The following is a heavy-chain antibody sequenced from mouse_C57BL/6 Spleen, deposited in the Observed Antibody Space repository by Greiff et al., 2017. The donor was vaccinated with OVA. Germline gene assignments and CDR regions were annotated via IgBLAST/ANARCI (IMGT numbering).Heavy chain of an antibody. Sequence: DVHLVESGGGLVKPGGSLKLSCAASGFTFSSYAMSWVRQTPEKRLEWVATISDGGSYTYYPDNVKGRFTISRDNAKNNLYLQMSHLKSEDTAMYYCARATVVGGGYAMDYWGQGTSVTVSS. CDR1: GFTFSSYA. CDR3: ARATVVGGGYAMDY. CDR2: ISDGGSYT. D-gene: IGHD1-1*01. V-gene: IGHV5-4*01. J-gene: IGHJ4*01.